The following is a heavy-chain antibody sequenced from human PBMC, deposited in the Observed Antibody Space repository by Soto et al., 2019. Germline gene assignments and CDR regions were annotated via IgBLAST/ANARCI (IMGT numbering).Heavy chain of an antibody. CDR1: GGSISSSSYY. Sequence: SETLSLTCTVSGGSISSSSYYWGWIRQPPGKGLEWIGSIYYTGSTYYNPSLQSRVTISVDPSRNHFSLKLSSVTAADTAVYYCARQLWFGNYYFDYWGQGALVTVSS. V-gene: IGHV4-39*02. CDR3: ARQLWFGNYYFDY. D-gene: IGHD3-10*01. J-gene: IGHJ4*02. CDR2: IYYTGST.